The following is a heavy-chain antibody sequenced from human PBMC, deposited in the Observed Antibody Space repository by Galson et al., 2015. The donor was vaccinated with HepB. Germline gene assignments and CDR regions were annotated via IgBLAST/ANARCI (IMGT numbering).Heavy chain of an antibody. CDR3: AREVGSSSGMDV. J-gene: IGHJ6*02. D-gene: IGHD6-6*01. V-gene: IGHV2-70*04. CDR1: GFSLSTSGMR. CDR2: IDWDGDK. Sequence: PALVKPTQTLTLTCTFSGFSLSTSGMRVSWIRQPPGKALEWLARIDWDGDKFYSTSLKTRLTISKDTSKNQVVLIMTNMDPVDTATYYCAREVGSSSGMDVWGQGTTVTVSS.